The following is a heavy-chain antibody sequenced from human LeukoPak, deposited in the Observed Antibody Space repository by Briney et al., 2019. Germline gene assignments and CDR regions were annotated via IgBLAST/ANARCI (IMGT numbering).Heavy chain of an antibody. CDR2: ISYDGSNK. D-gene: IGHD4-11*01. J-gene: IGHJ5*02. CDR1: GCTFSSYV. V-gene: IGHV3-30*18. Sequence: PGGSLSLTCAASGCTFSSYVIHWVRQAPGKGLEWVAVISYDGSNKFYADSVKGRFTISRDNSKNTLFLQMNSLRPEETAVYYCAKDWGEATVTNWFDPWGQGALVTVSS. CDR3: AKDWGEATVTNWFDP.